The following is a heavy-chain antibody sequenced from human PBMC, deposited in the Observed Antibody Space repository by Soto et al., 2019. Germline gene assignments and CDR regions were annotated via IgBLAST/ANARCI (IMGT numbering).Heavy chain of an antibody. D-gene: IGHD5-18*01. J-gene: IGHJ4*02. CDR1: GYTFTSYA. Sequence: GASVKVSCKASGYTFTSYAMHWGRPAPGQRLEWMGWINAGNGNTKYSQKFQGRVTITRDTSASTAYMELSSLRSEDTAVYYCARVASGYRGSGPFDYWGQGTLVTVSS. V-gene: IGHV1-3*01. CDR3: ARVASGYRGSGPFDY. CDR2: INAGNGNT.